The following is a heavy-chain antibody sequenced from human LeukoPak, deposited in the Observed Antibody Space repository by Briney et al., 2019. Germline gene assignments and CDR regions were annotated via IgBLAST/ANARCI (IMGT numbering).Heavy chain of an antibody. D-gene: IGHD3-10*01. CDR1: GYTFTSYD. CDR2: VNPNSGNT. V-gene: IGHV1-8*01. CDR3: ARGQTYGSGSYYSSWFDP. Sequence: ASVKVSCKASGYTFTSYDINWVRQATGQGLEWMGWVNPNSGNTGYAQKFQGRVTMTRNTSISTAYMELSSLRSEDTAVYYCARGQTYGSGSYYSSWFDPWGQGTLVTVSS. J-gene: IGHJ5*02.